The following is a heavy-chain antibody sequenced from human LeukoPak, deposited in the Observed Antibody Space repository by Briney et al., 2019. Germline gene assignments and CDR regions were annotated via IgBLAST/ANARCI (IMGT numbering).Heavy chain of an antibody. CDR2: IYYSGST. V-gene: IGHV4-59*01. CDR1: GGSISSYY. CDR3: ARGSRELYYFDY. D-gene: IGHD1-7*01. Sequence: SETLSLTCTVSGGSISSYYWNWIRQPPGKGLECIGYIYYSGSTKYNPSLKSRVTISVDASKTQFSLRLNSVTAADTAVYYCARGSRELYYFDYWGQGTLVTVSS. J-gene: IGHJ4*02.